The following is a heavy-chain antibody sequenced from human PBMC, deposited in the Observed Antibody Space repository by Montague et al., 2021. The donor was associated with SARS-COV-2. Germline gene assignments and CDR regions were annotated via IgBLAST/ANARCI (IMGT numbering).Heavy chain of an antibody. Sequence: TLSLTCTVSGGSISSGSYYWSWIRQPAGKGLEWIGRIYTSGSTNYNPSLKSRVTISVDTSKNQFSLKLSSVTAADTAMYYCAREWVYYDILTGYRNWFDPWGQGTLVTVSS. D-gene: IGHD3-9*01. J-gene: IGHJ5*02. CDR2: IYTSGST. V-gene: IGHV4-61*02. CDR1: GGSISSGSYY. CDR3: AREWVYYDILTGYRNWFDP.